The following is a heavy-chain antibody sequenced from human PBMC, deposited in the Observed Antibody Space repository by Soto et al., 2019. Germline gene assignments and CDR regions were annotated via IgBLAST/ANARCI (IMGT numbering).Heavy chain of an antibody. V-gene: IGHV3-48*04. Sequence: GGSLRLSCAASGFTFSSYSMNWVRQAPGKGLEWVSYISSSSSTIYYTDSVKGRFTISRDNAKNSLYLQMNSLRAEATAVYYCARDGDYYGSGSYDYWGQGTLVTVSS. CDR3: ARDGDYYGSGSYDY. CDR1: GFTFSSYS. D-gene: IGHD3-10*01. CDR2: ISSSSSTI. J-gene: IGHJ4*02.